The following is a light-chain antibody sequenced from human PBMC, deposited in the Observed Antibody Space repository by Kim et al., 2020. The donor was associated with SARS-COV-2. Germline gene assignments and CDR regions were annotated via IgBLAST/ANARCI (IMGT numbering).Light chain of an antibody. CDR2: DAS. V-gene: IGKV3-11*01. CDR3: QQRRNWPLT. J-gene: IGKJ4*01. CDR1: QSVSSS. Sequence: LSPGERAPLSCRASQSVSSSLAWYQQKPGQAPRLLIYDASSRATDIPARFSGSGSGTDFTLTISRLEPEDFAVYYCQQRRNWPLTFGGGTKVDIK.